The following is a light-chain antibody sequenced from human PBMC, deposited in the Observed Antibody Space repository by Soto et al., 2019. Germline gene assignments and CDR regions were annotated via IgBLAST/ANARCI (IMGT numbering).Light chain of an antibody. CDR3: QQYNNWPRT. Sequence: EIVLTHSPATLSLSPGERATLSCSASQSVSSYLACYQQKPGQAPRLLIYGASSRAIHTPDRFSGSGSGTEFTLTISSLQSEDFAVYYCQQYNNWPRTFGQGTKVDIK. CDR1: QSVSSY. CDR2: GAS. V-gene: IGKV3D-15*01. J-gene: IGKJ1*01.